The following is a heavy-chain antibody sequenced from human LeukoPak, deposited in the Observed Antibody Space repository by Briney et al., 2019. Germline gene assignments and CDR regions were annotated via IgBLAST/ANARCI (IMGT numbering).Heavy chain of an antibody. V-gene: IGHV3-74*01. CDR2: INADGSTI. CDR3: ARAGYYRFDY. Sequence: PGGSLRLSCGASGFTFSNYWVHWVRQAPGKGLMWVSRINADGSTIDYADSVKGRFTISRDNARSTLYLQMNSLRAEDTAVYYCARAGYYRFDYWGQGTLVTVSS. CDR1: GFTFSNYW. J-gene: IGHJ4*02. D-gene: IGHD3-10*01.